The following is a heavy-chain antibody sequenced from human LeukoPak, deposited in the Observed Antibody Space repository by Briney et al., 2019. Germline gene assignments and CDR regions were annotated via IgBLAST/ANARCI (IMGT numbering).Heavy chain of an antibody. CDR1: GFTFSSYE. CDR2: ISSSGSTI. Sequence: GGSLRLSCAASGFTFSSYEMNWVRQAPGKGLEWVSYISSSGSTIYYADSVKGRFTISRDNAKNSLYLQMNSLRAEDTAVYYCASITIFGESNWFDPWGQGTLVTVSS. V-gene: IGHV3-48*03. CDR3: ASITIFGESNWFDP. D-gene: IGHD3-3*01. J-gene: IGHJ5*02.